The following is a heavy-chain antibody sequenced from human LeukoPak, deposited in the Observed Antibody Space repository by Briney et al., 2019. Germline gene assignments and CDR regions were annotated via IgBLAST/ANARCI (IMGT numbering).Heavy chain of an antibody. V-gene: IGHV3-20*04. CDR1: GFTFDDYG. CDR3: ARYGDYNFGSYAFDI. D-gene: IGHD4-17*01. CDR2: INWNGGST. J-gene: IGHJ3*02. Sequence: GGSLRLSCAASGFTFDDYGMSWVRQAPGKGLEWVSGINWNGGSTGYADSVKGRFTISRDNAKNSLYLQMNSLRAEDTALYYCARYGDYNFGSYAFDIWGQGTMATVSS.